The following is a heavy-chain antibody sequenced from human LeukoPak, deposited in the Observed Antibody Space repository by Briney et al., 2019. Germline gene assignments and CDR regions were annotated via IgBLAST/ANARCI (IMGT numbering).Heavy chain of an antibody. CDR1: GGSISSGGYY. V-gene: IGHV4-31*03. J-gene: IGHJ4*02. D-gene: IGHD2-21*02. Sequence: SQTLSLTCTVSGGSISSGGYYWSWIRQHPGKGLEWIGYIYYSGSTYYNPSLKSRVTISVDTSKNQFSLKLSSVTAADTAVYYCARTGYCGGDRYSGLSFDYWGQGTLVTVSS. CDR2: IYYSGST. CDR3: ARTGYCGGDRYSGLSFDY.